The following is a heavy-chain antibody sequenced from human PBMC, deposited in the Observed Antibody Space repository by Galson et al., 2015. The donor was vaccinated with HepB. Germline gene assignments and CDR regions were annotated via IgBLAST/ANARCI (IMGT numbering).Heavy chain of an antibody. V-gene: IGHV3-7*03. Sequence: SLRLSCAASGFSFSNYWMDWVRQAPGKGLEWVANIKQDGSEKYYVDSVKGRFTISRDNAKNSLYLQMNSLRAEDTAVYYCSVQLEDWGQGALVTVSS. D-gene: IGHD3-10*01. CDR3: SVQLED. CDR2: IKQDGSEK. CDR1: GFSFSNYW. J-gene: IGHJ4*02.